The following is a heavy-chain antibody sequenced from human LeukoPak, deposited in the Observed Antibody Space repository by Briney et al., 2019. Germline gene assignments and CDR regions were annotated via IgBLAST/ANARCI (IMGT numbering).Heavy chain of an antibody. CDR3: ARRHRILGSGDW. J-gene: IGHJ4*02. Sequence: GESLKISCASAGFTFSYYWRTWGRQAPGKVLEWVANIKQDGSEMYYVDSGKGRFTISRDNAKNSLYLQMKSVGAEDAAVYDCARRHRILGSGDWCGQGTLVTVSS. D-gene: IGHD2-15*01. V-gene: IGHV3-7*01. CDR2: IKQDGSEM. CDR1: GFTFSYYW.